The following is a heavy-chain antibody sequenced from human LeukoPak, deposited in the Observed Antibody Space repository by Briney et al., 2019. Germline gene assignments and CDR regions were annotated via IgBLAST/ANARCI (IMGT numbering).Heavy chain of an antibody. D-gene: IGHD2-15*01. CDR1: GYTFTGYY. CDR3: ARGVVVVAADTYYYYGMDV. J-gene: IGHJ6*02. Sequence: ASVKVSCKASGYTFTGYYVHWVRQAPGQGLEWMGWINPNSGGTNYAQKFQGRVTMTRDTSISTAYMELSRLRSDDTAVYYCARGVVVVAADTYYYYGMDVWGQGTTVTVSS. V-gene: IGHV1-2*02. CDR2: INPNSGGT.